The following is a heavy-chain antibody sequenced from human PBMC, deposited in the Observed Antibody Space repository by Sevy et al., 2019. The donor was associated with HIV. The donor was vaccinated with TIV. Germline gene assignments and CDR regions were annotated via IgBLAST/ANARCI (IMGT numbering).Heavy chain of an antibody. CDR1: GFTFSSYW. D-gene: IGHD6-13*01. J-gene: IGHJ5*02. CDR3: ARDLGGSSGSYLSYWFDP. CDR2: IKQDGSEK. Sequence: GGSLRLSCAASGFTFSSYWMSWVRQAPGKGLEWVANIKQDGSEKYYVDSVKGRFTISRDNAKNSLYLQMNSLRAEDTAVYYCARDLGGSSGSYLSYWFDPWGQGTLVTVSS. V-gene: IGHV3-7*01.